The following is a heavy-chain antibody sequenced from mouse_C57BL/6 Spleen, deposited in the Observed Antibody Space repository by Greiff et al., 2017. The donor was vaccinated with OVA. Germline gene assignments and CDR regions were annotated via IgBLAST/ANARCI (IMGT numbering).Heavy chain of an antibody. V-gene: IGHV1-9*01. J-gene: IGHJ2*01. CDR2: ILPGSGST. CDR1: GYTFTGYW. Sequence: VKLVESGAELMKPGASVTLSCKATGYTFTGYWIEWVKQRPGHGLEWIGEILPGSGSTNYNEKFKGKATFTADTSSNTAYMQLSSLTTEDSAIYYCARGGEITTVVAYYFDYWGQGTTLTVSS. D-gene: IGHD1-1*01. CDR3: ARGGEITTVVAYYFDY.